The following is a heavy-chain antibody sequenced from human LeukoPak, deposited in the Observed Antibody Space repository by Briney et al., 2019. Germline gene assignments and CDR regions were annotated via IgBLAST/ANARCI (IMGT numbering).Heavy chain of an antibody. J-gene: IGHJ4*02. CDR2: ISSSSSYI. CDR1: GFTFSSYS. CDR3: ARDRPVVTLDY. D-gene: IGHD4-23*01. V-gene: IGHV3-21*01. Sequence: GGSLRLSCAASGFTFSSYSMNWVRQAPGKGPEWVSSISSSSSYIYYADSVKGRFTISRDNAKNSLYLQMNSLRAEDTAVYYCARDRPVVTLDYWGQGTLVTVSS.